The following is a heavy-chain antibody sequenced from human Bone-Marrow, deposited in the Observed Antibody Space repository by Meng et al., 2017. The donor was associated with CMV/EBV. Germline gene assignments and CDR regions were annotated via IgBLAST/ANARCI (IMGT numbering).Heavy chain of an antibody. CDR3: ARELESNFWSGLG. D-gene: IGHD3-3*01. Sequence: ASGFTFSSFAMHWVRQAPGKALEWLTYITYDGNNKYCADSVKSRFTISRDIFKNTLYLQMNSLRAEDTAVYYCARELESNFWSGLGWGQGTLVTVSS. CDR2: ITYDGNNK. J-gene: IGHJ4*02. V-gene: IGHV3-30*01. CDR1: GFTFSSFA.